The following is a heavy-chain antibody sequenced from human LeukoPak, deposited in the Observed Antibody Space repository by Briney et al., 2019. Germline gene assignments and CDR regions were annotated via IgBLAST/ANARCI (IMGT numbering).Heavy chain of an antibody. Sequence: GGSLRLSCVASGFTVSSNYMSWVRQAPGKGLEWVSVIYSAGNTYYADSVKGRFTISRHNSENTLYLHMNSLRVEDTAVYFCARGGTPGYSTGRIDYWGQGTLVTVSS. CDR1: GFTVSSNY. D-gene: IGHD6-19*01. CDR3: ARGGTPGYSTGRIDY. J-gene: IGHJ4*02. CDR2: IYSAGNT. V-gene: IGHV3-53*04.